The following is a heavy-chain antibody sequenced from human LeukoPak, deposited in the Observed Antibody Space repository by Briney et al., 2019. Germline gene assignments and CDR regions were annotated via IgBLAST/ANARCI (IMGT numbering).Heavy chain of an antibody. CDR1: AGTFSSYA. V-gene: IGHV1-69*13. CDR3: ASGRICRNYYYYMDV. CDR2: IIPIFGTA. J-gene: IGHJ6*03. Sequence: GASVKVSCTASAGTFSSYAIRWVRQAPGQGLEWMGGIIPIFGTANNAQKFQGRVTITADESTSTAYMELSSLRSEDRAVYYCASGRICRNYYYYMDVWGKGTTVTISS. D-gene: IGHD2-15*01.